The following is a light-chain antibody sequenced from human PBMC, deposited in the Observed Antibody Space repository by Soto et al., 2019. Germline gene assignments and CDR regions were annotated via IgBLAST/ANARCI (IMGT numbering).Light chain of an antibody. V-gene: IGKV1-6*01. CDR3: QQSYSTMWT. J-gene: IGKJ1*01. CDR1: QGIRND. Sequence: ALQMTQSPSSLSASVGDRVTITCRASQGIRNDLGWYQQKPGKAPKLLIYAASSLQSGVPSRFSGSGSGTDFTLTISSLQPEDFATYSCQQSYSTMWTFGQGTKVDIK. CDR2: AAS.